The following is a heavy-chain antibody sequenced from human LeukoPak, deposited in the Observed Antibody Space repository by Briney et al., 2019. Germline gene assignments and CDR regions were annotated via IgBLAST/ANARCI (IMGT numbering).Heavy chain of an antibody. CDR2: ISYDGSNK. CDR1: GFTFSSYA. Sequence: GGSLRLSCAASGFTFSSYAMHWVRQAPGEGLEWVAVISYDGSNKYYADSVKGRFTISRDNSKNTLYLQMNSLRAEDTAVYYCARDDIVVVPAAPYYYYGMDVWGQGTTVTVSS. CDR3: ARDDIVVVPAAPYYYYGMDV. J-gene: IGHJ6*02. D-gene: IGHD2-2*01. V-gene: IGHV3-30*04.